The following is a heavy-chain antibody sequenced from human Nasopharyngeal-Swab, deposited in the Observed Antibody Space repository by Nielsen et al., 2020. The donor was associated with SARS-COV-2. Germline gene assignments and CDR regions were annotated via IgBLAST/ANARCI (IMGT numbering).Heavy chain of an antibody. CDR3: AREGILWFGEEMRLFFDY. J-gene: IGHJ4*02. V-gene: IGHV4-30-2*01. CDR2: IYHSGST. D-gene: IGHD3-10*01. Sequence: WIRQPPGKGLEWIGYIYHSGSTYYNPSLKSRVTISVDRSKNQFSLKLSSVTAADTAVYYCAREGILWFGEEMRLFFDYWGQGTLVTVSS.